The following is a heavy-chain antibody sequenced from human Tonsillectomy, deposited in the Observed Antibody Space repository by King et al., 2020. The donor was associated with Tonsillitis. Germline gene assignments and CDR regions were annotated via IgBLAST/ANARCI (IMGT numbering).Heavy chain of an antibody. CDR1: GFTFSDYY. V-gene: IGHV3-11*05. Sequence: VQLVESGGGLVEPGGSLRLSCAASGFTFSDYYMSWIRQAPGKGLEWVSYISGNSIYTNFADSVKGRFTISRDKANNSLYLHMDSLRAEDTAVYYCARVFTGMDVWGQGTKVTVSS. J-gene: IGHJ6*02. CDR2: ISGNSIYT. CDR3: ARVFTGMDV.